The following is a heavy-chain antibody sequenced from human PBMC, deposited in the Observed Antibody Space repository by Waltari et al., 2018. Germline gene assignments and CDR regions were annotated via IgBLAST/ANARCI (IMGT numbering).Heavy chain of an antibody. CDR1: GYTFTGYY. J-gene: IGHJ6*03. CDR3: ARGAYYDILTGYYHHYYYYMDV. D-gene: IGHD3-9*01. CDR2: INPNSGGT. V-gene: IGHV1-2*02. Sequence: QVQLVQSGAEVKKPGASVKVSCKASGYTFTGYYMHWVRQAPGQGLEWMGWINPNSGGTNYAQKFQGRVTMTRDTSISTAYMELSRLRSDDTAVYYCARGAYYDILTGYYHHYYYYMDVWGKGTTVTVSS.